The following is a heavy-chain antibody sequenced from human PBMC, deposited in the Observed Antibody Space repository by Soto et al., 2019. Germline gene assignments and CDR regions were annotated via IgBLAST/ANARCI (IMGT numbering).Heavy chain of an antibody. CDR3: AVTDLPFRPLTEPTENGMDV. D-gene: IGHD2-8*01. Sequence: ELVQSGPEAREPGTSVKVSCRVSGFSFGDSAVQWVRQGRGQRLEWIGWIVVVNGNTNYAPRFEGRVTLTRDASTSTSHMELTSLSSDDTAVYFCAVTDLPFRPLTEPTENGMDVWGQGTTVTVSS. CDR2: IVVVNGNT. J-gene: IGHJ6*02. V-gene: IGHV1-58*01. CDR1: GFSFGDSA.